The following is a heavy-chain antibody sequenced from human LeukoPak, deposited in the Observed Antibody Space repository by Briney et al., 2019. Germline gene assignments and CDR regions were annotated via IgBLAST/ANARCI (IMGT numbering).Heavy chain of an antibody. D-gene: IGHD1-26*01. J-gene: IGHJ4*02. CDR3: SRESGAFCPFGY. CDR2: ISLTGPT. CDR1: GGSLSSTNW. V-gene: IGHV4-4*02. Sequence: NPSETLSLTCGVSGGSLSSTNWWSWVGQPPGQGLEWIGEISLTGPTNYNPSHNSRITMSLDESKNQLSLNLTSVPAADTAIYYCSRESGAFCPFGYWGQGTLVTVPP.